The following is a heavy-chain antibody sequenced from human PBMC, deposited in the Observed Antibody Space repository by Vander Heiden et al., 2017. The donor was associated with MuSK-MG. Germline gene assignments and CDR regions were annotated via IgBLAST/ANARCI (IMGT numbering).Heavy chain of an antibody. CDR1: GFTFSSHA. CDR3: AVRAVVRTVQYFDY. Sequence: EVQLLESGGGFVQPGGSLRLSCAVSGFTFSSHAMNWVRQTPGKGLEWVSVISGSGDSTYYADSVKGRFTISRDNSKNTLYLQMNTLRAEDTALYYCAVRAVVRTVQYFDYWGQGTLVTVSS. V-gene: IGHV3-23*01. D-gene: IGHD3-22*01. CDR2: ISGSGDST. J-gene: IGHJ4*02.